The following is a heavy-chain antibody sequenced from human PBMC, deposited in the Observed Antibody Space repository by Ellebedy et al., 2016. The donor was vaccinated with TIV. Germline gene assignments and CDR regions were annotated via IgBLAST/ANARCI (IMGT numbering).Heavy chain of an antibody. J-gene: IGHJ4*02. CDR3: ARDSFRKRSKDSSGVDY. Sequence: SETLSLTXTVSGGSISSRSYYWGWIRQPPGKGLEWIGSIYYSGSTYYNPSLKSRVTISVDTSKNQFSLKLSSVTAADTAVYYCARDSFRKRSKDSSGVDYWGQGTLVTVSS. CDR2: IYYSGST. CDR1: GGSISSRSYY. V-gene: IGHV4-39*07. D-gene: IGHD3-22*01.